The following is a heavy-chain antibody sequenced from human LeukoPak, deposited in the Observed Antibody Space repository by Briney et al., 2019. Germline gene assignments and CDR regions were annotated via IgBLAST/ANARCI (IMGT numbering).Heavy chain of an antibody. J-gene: IGHJ4*02. CDR3: ARVVSGYSYGPSGLDY. CDR1: GFTFSSYW. CDR2: IKQDGSEK. Sequence: QSGGSLRLSCAASGFTFSSYWMSWVRQAPGKGLEWVANIKQDGSEKYYVDSVKGRFTISRDNAKNSLYLQMNSLRAEDTAVYYCARVVSGYSYGPSGLDYWDQGTLVTVSS. V-gene: IGHV3-7*01. D-gene: IGHD5-18*01.